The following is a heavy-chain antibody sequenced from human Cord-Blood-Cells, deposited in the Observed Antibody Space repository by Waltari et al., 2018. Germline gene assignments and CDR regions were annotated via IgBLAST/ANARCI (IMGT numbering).Heavy chain of an antibody. D-gene: IGHD6-6*01. Sequence: QVQLVESGGGVVQPGRSLRFACAASGFTFSSYGMQWVRKVPCKGLELVAVISYDGSNKYYADSVKGRFTISRDNSKNTLYLQMNSLRAEDTAVYYCAKDLESAARGAFDIWGQGTMVTVSS. V-gene: IGHV3-30*18. CDR3: AKDLESAARGAFDI. J-gene: IGHJ3*02. CDR1: GFTFSSYG. CDR2: ISYDGSNK.